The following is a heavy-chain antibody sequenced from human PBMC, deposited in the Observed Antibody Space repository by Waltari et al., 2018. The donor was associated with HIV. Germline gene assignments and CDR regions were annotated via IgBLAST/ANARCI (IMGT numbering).Heavy chain of an antibody. CDR1: GFIFTQFG. V-gene: IGHV3-33*01. J-gene: IGHJ4*03. D-gene: IGHD1-20*01. Sequence: QVQLAESGGGVVQPGRSLRLSCVASGFIFTQFGLHWVRQKPGKGLEWVAAIWYDGGNEYYADSVKGRFTISRDNSKNTLYLQMNSLRAEDTAVYYCARDWTITATTRVDFWGPGTLVTVSS. CDR2: IWYDGGNE. CDR3: ARDWTITATTRVDF.